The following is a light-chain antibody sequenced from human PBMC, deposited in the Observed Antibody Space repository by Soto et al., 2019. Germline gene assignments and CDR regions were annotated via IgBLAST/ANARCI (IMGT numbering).Light chain of an antibody. CDR3: QHYNIYPLT. J-gene: IGKJ4*01. CDR1: QDINSW. CDR2: AAS. V-gene: IGKV1D-16*01. Sequence: DVQMTQSPSSLSASVGDRVTITCRASQDINSWLAWYQQKPGNAPKSLIYAASSLQTGVPSRFSGSASGTHFTLTISNLQPEDSATYYCQHYNIYPLTFGGGTKVEIK.